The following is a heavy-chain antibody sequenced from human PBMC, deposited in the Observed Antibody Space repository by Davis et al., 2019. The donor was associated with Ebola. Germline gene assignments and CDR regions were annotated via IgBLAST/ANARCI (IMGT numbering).Heavy chain of an antibody. CDR3: ARAPSSSDWEEEYFQH. CDR2: INTNTGTP. V-gene: IGHV7-4-1*02. CDR1: GYSFTNHF. Sequence: ASVKVSCKASGYSFTNHFINWVRQAPGQGLEWMGWINTNTGTPTFAQDFTGRFDFSLDTSVNTAYLQITSLKAEDTAVYYCARAPSSSDWEEEYFQHWGQGTLVTVSS. J-gene: IGHJ1*01. D-gene: IGHD6-19*01.